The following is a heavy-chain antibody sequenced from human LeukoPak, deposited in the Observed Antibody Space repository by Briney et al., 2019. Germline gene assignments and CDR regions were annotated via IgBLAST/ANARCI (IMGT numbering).Heavy chain of an antibody. D-gene: IGHD2-2*01. V-gene: IGHV3-48*03. CDR2: ISSSGSTI. J-gene: IGHJ6*04. CDR3: ARNIVPAAVNYYYYGMDV. CDR1: GFTFSSYE. Sequence: GGSLRLSCAASGFTFSSYEMNWVRQAPGKGLEWVSYISSSGSTIYYADCVKGRFTISRDNAKNSLYLQMNSLRAEDTAVYYCARNIVPAAVNYYYYGMDVWGKGTTVTVSS.